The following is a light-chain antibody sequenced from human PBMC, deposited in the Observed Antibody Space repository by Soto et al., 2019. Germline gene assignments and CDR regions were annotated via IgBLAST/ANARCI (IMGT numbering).Light chain of an antibody. CDR2: GAS. J-gene: IGKJ5*01. CDR3: QQRNVWPPIT. V-gene: IGKV3D-15*01. Sequence: EIVMTQSPATLSVSPGERATLSCRASQSVSSNLAWYQQKPGQAPRLLIYGASSRATGIQGRFSGSGSGTDFTLTISSLEPEDFAVYYCQQRNVWPPITFGQGHDWRL. CDR1: QSVSSN.